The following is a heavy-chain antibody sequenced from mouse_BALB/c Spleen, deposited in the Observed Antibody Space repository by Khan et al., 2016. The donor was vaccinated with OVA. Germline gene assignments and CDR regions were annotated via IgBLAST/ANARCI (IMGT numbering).Heavy chain of an antibody. V-gene: IGHV1-4*01. CDR3: ARTHER. J-gene: IGHJ2*01. CDR1: GYTCTSYT. CDR2: IHPSSGYT. Sequence: QIQLVQSGAELARPGASVKMSCKASGYTCTSYTMHWVTQRTGQGLEWLRYIHPSSGYTKYNQKFKDKATLTAYKSSSTAYMQLSSLTSKDSAVYSFARTHERWGQGNTLTVPS.